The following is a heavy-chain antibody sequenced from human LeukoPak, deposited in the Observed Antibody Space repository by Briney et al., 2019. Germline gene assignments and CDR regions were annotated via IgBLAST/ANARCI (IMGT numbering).Heavy chain of an antibody. CDR3: ARGPDSSGYYPLNFDY. V-gene: IGHV3-23*01. Sequence: GGSLRLSCAASGFSFSSHGMSWVRQAPGKGLEWVSGIIGGAGGTYYADSVKGRFAISRDNAKNSLYLQMNSLRAEDTAVYYCARGPDSSGYYPLNFDYWGQGTLVTVSS. J-gene: IGHJ4*02. CDR2: IIGGAGGT. CDR1: GFSFSSHG. D-gene: IGHD3-22*01.